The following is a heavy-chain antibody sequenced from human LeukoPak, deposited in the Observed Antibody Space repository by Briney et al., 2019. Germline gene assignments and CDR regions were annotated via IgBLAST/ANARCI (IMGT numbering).Heavy chain of an antibody. Sequence: PGGSLRLSCAASGFTFSSYGMHWVRQVPGKGLEWVANIKQEGSEKYYMDSVKGRFTISRDNAKNSLYLQMNSLRAEDTAVYYCARDVTGSSGYYYFDFWGQGTLVTVSS. D-gene: IGHD6-19*01. V-gene: IGHV3-7*01. CDR2: IKQEGSEK. J-gene: IGHJ4*02. CDR1: GFTFSSYG. CDR3: ARDVTGSSGYYYFDF.